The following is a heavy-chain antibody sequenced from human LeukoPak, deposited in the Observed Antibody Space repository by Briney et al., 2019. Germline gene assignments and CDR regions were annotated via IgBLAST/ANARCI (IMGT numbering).Heavy chain of an antibody. D-gene: IGHD6-13*01. CDR2: IYHSGST. V-gene: IGHV4-4*02. CDR1: GGSISSSNW. Sequence: NPSGTLPLTCAVSGGSISSSNWWRWVRQPPTKGLKWIGEIYHSGSTNYNPSLKSLVTTSVDKSHNQFSLKLSTVTAADTAVYYCARAQLLKYSSSWYVAYFDYWGQGTLVTVSS. J-gene: IGHJ4*02. CDR3: ARAQLLKYSSSWYVAYFDY.